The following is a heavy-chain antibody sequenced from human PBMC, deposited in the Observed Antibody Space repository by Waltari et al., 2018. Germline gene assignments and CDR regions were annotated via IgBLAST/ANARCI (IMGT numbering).Heavy chain of an antibody. Sequence: QVQLVESGGGVVQPGRSLRLSCAASEFTFINYAFHWVRPAPGKGLEWVAAISSDGNKAFYADSVKGRFTISRDNSKNTVYLQLNSLKPDDTAMYYCARDWRYYTGPDYWGQGTLVAVSS. V-gene: IGHV3-30*01. J-gene: IGHJ4*02. CDR1: EFTFINYA. D-gene: IGHD3-3*01. CDR3: ARDWRYYTGPDY. CDR2: ISSDGNKA.